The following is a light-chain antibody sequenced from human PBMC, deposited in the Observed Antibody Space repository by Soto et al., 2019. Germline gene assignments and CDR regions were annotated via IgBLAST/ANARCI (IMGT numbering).Light chain of an antibody. CDR1: SSDVGGYNY. V-gene: IGLV2-14*01. Sequence: QSVLTQPASVSGSPGQSITISCTGTSSDVGGYNYVSWYQQHPGKAPKLMIYDVINRPSGVSNRFPGSKSGNTASLTISGLQDEDEADYSCSSYTSSSTLVFGGGTKLTVL. CDR3: SSYTSSSTLV. J-gene: IGLJ2*01. CDR2: DVI.